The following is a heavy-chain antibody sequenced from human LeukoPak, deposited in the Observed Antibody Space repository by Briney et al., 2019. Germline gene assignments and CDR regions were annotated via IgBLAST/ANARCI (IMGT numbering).Heavy chain of an antibody. CDR3: ARGLAAADPAEYFQH. Sequence: GGSVKVSCKASGYTFTSYGISWVRQAPGQGLEWMGWINPNSGGTNYAQKFQGWVTMTRDTSISTAYMELSRLRSDDTAVYYCARGLAAADPAEYFQHWGQGTLVTVSS. V-gene: IGHV1-2*04. CDR2: INPNSGGT. J-gene: IGHJ1*01. CDR1: GYTFTSYG. D-gene: IGHD6-13*01.